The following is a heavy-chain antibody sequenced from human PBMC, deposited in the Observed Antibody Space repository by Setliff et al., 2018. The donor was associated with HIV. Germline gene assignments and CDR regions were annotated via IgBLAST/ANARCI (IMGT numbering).Heavy chain of an antibody. V-gene: IGHV3-7*04. Sequence: GGSLRLSCSASGFTFSSSWLTWVRQAPGRGLEYVAGMNRDGSEKGYADSVKGRFSISRDNAKNSLYLQMSSRRTEDTAVYFCARDPAFGAFDIWGQGTMVTVSS. CDR2: MNRDGSEK. J-gene: IGHJ3*02. CDR3: ARDPAFGAFDI. D-gene: IGHD3-10*01. CDR1: GFTFSSSW.